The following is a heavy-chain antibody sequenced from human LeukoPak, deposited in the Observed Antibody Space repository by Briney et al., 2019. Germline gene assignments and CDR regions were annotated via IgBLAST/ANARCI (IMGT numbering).Heavy chain of an antibody. J-gene: IGHJ4*02. V-gene: IGHV4-61*05. D-gene: IGHD3-9*01. CDR1: GDSISSSNCY. Sequence: PSETLSLTCTVSGDSISSSNCYWGWIRQPPGKGLEWIGYIYYSGSTNYNPSLKSRVTISVDTSKNQFSLKLSSVTAADTAVYYCAALRYPGYWGQGTLVTVSS. CDR3: AALRYPGY. CDR2: IYYSGST.